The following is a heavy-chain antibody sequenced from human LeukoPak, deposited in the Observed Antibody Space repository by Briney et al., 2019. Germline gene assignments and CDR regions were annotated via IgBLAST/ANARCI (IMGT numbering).Heavy chain of an antibody. CDR1: GFTISSNY. CDR3: VRLRGYSYGPPDY. Sequence: PGGSLRLSCAASGFTISSNYMTWVRQAPGKGLEWVSVIYSGGSTYYADSVKGRFTISRDNSKNTLYLQMNSLRAEDTAVYYCVRLRGYSYGPPDYWGQGTLVTVSS. D-gene: IGHD5-18*01. J-gene: IGHJ4*02. V-gene: IGHV3-53*01. CDR2: IYSGGST.